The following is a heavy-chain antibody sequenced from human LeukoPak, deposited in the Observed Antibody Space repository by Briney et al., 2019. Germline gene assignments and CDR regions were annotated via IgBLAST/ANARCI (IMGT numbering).Heavy chain of an antibody. CDR1: GDSVSSNSAA. Sequence: SQTLSLTCAISGDSVSSNSAAWNWIRQSPSRGLEWLGRTYYRSKWYNDYAVSVKSRITINPDTSKNQFSLQLNSVTPEDTGVYYCARAFVSRKQWLVDYYYYGMDVWGQGTTVTVSS. CDR3: ARAFVSRKQWLVDYYYYGMDV. J-gene: IGHJ6*02. V-gene: IGHV6-1*01. D-gene: IGHD6-19*01. CDR2: TYYRSKWYN.